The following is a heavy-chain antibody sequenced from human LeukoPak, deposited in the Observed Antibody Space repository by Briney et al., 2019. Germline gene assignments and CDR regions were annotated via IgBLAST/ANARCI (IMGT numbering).Heavy chain of an antibody. J-gene: IGHJ4*01. CDR1: GFSLSDYW. Sequence: GGSLRLSCVGSGFSLSDYWMHWVRQTPGKGLMWVSRITSDGSTTWYAGSVKGRFTVSRDNAKNTLFLEMNSLRDEDTAVYYCAGDYIWGRLFWGQGTLVTVSS. V-gene: IGHV3-74*01. CDR3: AGDYIWGRLF. CDR2: ITSDGSTT. D-gene: IGHD3-16*01.